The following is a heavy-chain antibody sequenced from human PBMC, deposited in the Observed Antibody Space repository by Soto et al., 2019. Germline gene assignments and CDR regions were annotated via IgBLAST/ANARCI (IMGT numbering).Heavy chain of an antibody. V-gene: IGHV3-33*01. CDR1: GFTFSSYG. CDR3: ARECVDKWELLWYYYYGMDV. CDR2: IWYDGSNK. Sequence: GGSLRLSCAASGFTFSSYGMHWVRQAPGKGLEWVAVIWYDGSNKYYADSVKGRFTISRDNSKNTLYLQMNSLRAEDTAVYYCARECVDKWELLWYYYYGMDVWGQGTTVTVSS. D-gene: IGHD1-26*01. J-gene: IGHJ6*02.